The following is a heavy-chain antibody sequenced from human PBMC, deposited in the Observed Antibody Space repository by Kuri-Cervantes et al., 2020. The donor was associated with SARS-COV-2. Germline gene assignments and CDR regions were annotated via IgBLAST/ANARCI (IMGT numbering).Heavy chain of an antibody. CDR3: ARETSEMATIGY. D-gene: IGHD5-24*01. J-gene: IGHJ4*02. CDR1: GYTFTSYY. Sequence: ASVKVSCKASGYTFTSYYMHWVRQAPGQGLEWMGIINPSGGSTSYAQKFQGRVTMTRDTSTSTVYMELSSLRSEDTAEYYCARETSEMATIGYWGQGTLVTVSS. CDR2: INPSGGST. V-gene: IGHV1-46*01.